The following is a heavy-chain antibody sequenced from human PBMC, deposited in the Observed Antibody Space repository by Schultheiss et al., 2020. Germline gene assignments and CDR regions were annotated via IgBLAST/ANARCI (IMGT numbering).Heavy chain of an antibody. CDR2: ISPSGGST. V-gene: IGHV1-46*01. CDR3: ARARPPYNFYSGLDV. CDR1: GYTFSSYH. Sequence: GESLKISCKASGYTFSSYHMHWVRQAPGQGLEWMGTISPSGGSTTYAQMFQGRVTLTRDTSTNTVHMELSSLKSEDTAVYYCARARPPYNFYSGLDVWGQGTTVTVSS. J-gene: IGHJ6*02.